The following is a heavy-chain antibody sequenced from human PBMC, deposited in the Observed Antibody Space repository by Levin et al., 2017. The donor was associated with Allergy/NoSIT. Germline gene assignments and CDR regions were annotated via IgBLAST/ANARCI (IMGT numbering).Heavy chain of an antibody. Sequence: SETLSLTCTVSGGSITRGDYYWTWIRQPPGKGLEWIGYIHHSGSTYYNSSLKSRITMSVDTSKNQFSLKLTSVTAADTAMYYCARESIDAYFDYWGQGTLVTVSS. J-gene: IGHJ4*02. D-gene: IGHD6-6*01. CDR1: GGSITRGDYY. CDR3: ARESIDAYFDY. CDR2: IHHSGST. V-gene: IGHV4-30-4*01.